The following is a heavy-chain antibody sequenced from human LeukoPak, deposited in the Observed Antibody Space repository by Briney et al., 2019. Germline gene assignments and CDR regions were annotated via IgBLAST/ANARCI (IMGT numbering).Heavy chain of an antibody. V-gene: IGHV5-51*01. J-gene: IGHJ1*01. D-gene: IGHD6-13*01. CDR1: GYSFTSYW. CDR3: ASPGYSSSWPGEYFQH. CDR2: IYPGDSDT. Sequence: GESLKISCKGSGYSFTSYWIGWVRQMPGKGLEWMGIIYPGDSDTRYSPSFQGQVTISADKSISTAYLQWSSLKASDTAMYYCASPGYSSSWPGEYFQHWGQGALVTVSS.